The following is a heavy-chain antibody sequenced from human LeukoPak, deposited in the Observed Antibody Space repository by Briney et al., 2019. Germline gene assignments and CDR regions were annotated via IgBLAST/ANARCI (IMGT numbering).Heavy chain of an antibody. CDR2: VSGSGGST. V-gene: IGHV3-23*01. Sequence: GGSLRLSCAAPGFTFSSYGMSWVRQAPGKGLEWVSVVSGSGGSTYYADSVKGRFTISRDNAKNSLYLQINSLRAEDTAVYFCAREKGSQYYMDVWGKGTTVTISS. J-gene: IGHJ6*03. D-gene: IGHD2-15*01. CDR3: AREKGSQYYMDV. CDR1: GFTFSSYG.